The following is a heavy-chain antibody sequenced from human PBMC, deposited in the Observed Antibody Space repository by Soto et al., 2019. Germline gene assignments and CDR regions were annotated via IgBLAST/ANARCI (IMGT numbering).Heavy chain of an antibody. CDR1: GFTFSSYA. J-gene: IGHJ5*02. D-gene: IGHD2-2*01. CDR2: ISGSGGST. Sequence: EVQLLESGGGLVQPGGSLRLSCAASGFTFSSYAMSWVRQAPGKGLEWVSAISGSGGSTYYADSVKGRSTISRDNSKNTLCLQMNSLRAEDTAVYYCAKDPLGRSTSLREDWFDPWGQGTLVAVSS. CDR3: AKDPLGRSTSLREDWFDP. V-gene: IGHV3-23*01.